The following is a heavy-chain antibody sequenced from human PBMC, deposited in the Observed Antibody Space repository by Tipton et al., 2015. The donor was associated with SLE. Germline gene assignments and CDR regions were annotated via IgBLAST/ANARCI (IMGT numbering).Heavy chain of an antibody. D-gene: IGHD6-6*01. CDR2: IFYGGHT. V-gene: IGHV4-59*01. Sequence: LRLSCTVSGGSIVGNYWSWIRQPPGKGLEWIGYIFYGGHTDYNPSLESRVSISMNTSQNQFSLRLTSVTAADTAVYFCARWYSRSSYFFDFWGQGMLVTVSS. J-gene: IGHJ4*02. CDR3: ARWYSRSSYFFDF. CDR1: GGSIVGNY.